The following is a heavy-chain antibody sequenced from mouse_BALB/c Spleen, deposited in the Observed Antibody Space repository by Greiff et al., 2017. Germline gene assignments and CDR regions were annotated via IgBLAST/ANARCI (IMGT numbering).Heavy chain of an antibody. CDR1: GYSITSDYA. V-gene: IGHV3-2*02. J-gene: IGHJ3*01. Sequence: EVQLQQSGPGLVKPSQSLSLTCTVTGYSITSDYAWNWIRQFPGNKLEWMGYISYSGSTSYNPSLKSRISITRDTSKNQFFLQLNSVTTEDTATYYCARWGIYYDYDGFAYWGQGTLVTVSA. D-gene: IGHD2-4*01. CDR3: ARWGIYYDYDGFAY. CDR2: ISYSGST.